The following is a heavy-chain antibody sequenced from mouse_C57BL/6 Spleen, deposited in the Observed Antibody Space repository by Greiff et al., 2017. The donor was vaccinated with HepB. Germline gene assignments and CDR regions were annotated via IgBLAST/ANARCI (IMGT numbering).Heavy chain of an antibody. J-gene: IGHJ2*01. D-gene: IGHD2-4*01. V-gene: IGHV3-6*01. CDR2: ISYDGSN. CDR3: ARGGYDYDDRDYYFDY. CDR1: GYSITSGYY. Sequence: ESGPGLVKPSQSLSLTCSVTGYSITSGYYWNWIRQFPGNKLEWMGYISYDGSNNYNPSLKNRISITRDTSKNQFFLKLNSVTTEDTATYYCARGGYDYDDRDYYFDYWGQGTTLTVSS.